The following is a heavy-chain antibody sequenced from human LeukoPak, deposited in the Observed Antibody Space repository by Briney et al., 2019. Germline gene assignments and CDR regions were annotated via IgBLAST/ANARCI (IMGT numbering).Heavy chain of an antibody. CDR2: TYYRSKWYN. Sequence: PSQTLSLTCAISGDSVSGNSATWNWIRQSPSRGLEWLGRTYYRSKWYNDYALSVKSRISINSDTSKNQFSLQLSSVTPEDTAVYYCASGSLEFDNWGQGTLVTVSS. J-gene: IGHJ4*02. CDR1: GDSVSGNSAT. CDR3: ASGSLEFDN. V-gene: IGHV6-1*01. D-gene: IGHD1-1*01.